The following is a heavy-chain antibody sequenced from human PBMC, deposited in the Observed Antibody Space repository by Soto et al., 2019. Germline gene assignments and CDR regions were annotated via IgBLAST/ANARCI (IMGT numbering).Heavy chain of an antibody. CDR3: ARGLRLLRYFDY. CDR2: INHSGST. CDR1: GGSFSGYY. V-gene: IGHV4-34*01. Sequence: SETLSLTCAVYGGSFSGYYWSWIRQPPGKGLEWIGEINHSGSTNYNPSLKSRVTISVDTSKNQFSLKLSSVTAADTAVYYCARGLRLLRYFDYWGQGTLVTVS. J-gene: IGHJ4*02. D-gene: IGHD2-15*01.